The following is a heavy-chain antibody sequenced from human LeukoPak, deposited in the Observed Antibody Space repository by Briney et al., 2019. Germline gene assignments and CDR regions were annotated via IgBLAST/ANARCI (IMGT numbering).Heavy chain of an antibody. J-gene: IGHJ4*02. V-gene: IGHV3-66*02. CDR3: ARAPKLGPFDY. D-gene: IGHD3-16*01. CDR2: IYSGGST. CDR1: GFTVSSNY. Sequence: GGSLRLSCAASGFTVSSNYMSWVRQAPGKGLEWVSVIYSGGSTYYADSAKGRFTISRDNSKNTLYLQMNSLRAEDTAVYYCARAPKLGPFDYWGQGTLVTVSS.